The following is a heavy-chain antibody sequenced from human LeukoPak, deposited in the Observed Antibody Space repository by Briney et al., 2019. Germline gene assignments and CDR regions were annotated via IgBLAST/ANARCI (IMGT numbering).Heavy chain of an antibody. CDR2: ISSSSSYI. Sequence: GGSLRLSCAASGFTFSSYSMNWVRQAPGKGLEWVSSISSSSSYIYYADSVKGRFTISRDNAKNSLYPQMNSLRAEDTAVYYCARIPVRFLDVFAAFDIWGQGTMVTVSS. CDR1: GFTFSSYS. D-gene: IGHD3-3*01. J-gene: IGHJ3*02. CDR3: ARIPVRFLDVFAAFDI. V-gene: IGHV3-21*01.